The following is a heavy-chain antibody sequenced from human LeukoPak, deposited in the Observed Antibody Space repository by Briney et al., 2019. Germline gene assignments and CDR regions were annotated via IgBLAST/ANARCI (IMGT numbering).Heavy chain of an antibody. D-gene: IGHD4/OR15-4a*01. V-gene: IGHV3-33*01. Sequence: PGGSLRLSCAASGFSFSCCGMHWVRQAPGKGLDWVAVLWANGHNNYYADSVEGRFTISRDSSKNTLYLQMTSLRADDTAVYYSARERAPFDGFDIWGRGIVVTVSS. J-gene: IGHJ3*02. CDR3: ARERAPFDGFDI. CDR2: LWANGHNN. CDR1: GFSFSCCG.